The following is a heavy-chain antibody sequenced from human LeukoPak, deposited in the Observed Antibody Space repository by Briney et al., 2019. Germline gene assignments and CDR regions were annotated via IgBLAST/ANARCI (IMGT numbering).Heavy chain of an antibody. Sequence: PSETLSLTCAVYGGSFSGYYWSWIRQPPGKGLEWIGEINHGGSTNYNPSLKSRVTISVDTSKNQFSLKLSSVTAADTAVYYCASSGRYCSSTSCYWSWFDPWGQGTLVTVSS. CDR3: ASSGRYCSSTSCYWSWFDP. CDR2: INHGGST. V-gene: IGHV4-34*01. D-gene: IGHD2-2*01. CDR1: GGSFSGYY. J-gene: IGHJ5*02.